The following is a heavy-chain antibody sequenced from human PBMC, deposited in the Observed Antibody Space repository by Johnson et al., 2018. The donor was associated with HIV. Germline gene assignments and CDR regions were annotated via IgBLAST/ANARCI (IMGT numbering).Heavy chain of an antibody. J-gene: IGHJ3*02. CDR2: IFSVGDV. D-gene: IGHD6-6*01. CDR3: AKGEQLVISRKGHDAFDI. V-gene: IGHV3-53*01. CDR1: Y. Sequence: YMSWVRQAPGKGLEWVSVIFSVGDVYYADSVKGRFTISRDTSKNTLYLQMNSLRVEDTAVYYCAKGEQLVISRKGHDAFDIWGQGTMVTVSS.